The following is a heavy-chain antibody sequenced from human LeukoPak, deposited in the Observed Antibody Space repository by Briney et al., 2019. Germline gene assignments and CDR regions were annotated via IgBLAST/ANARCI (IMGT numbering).Heavy chain of an antibody. D-gene: IGHD3-3*01. CDR3: SRGLDFRSGYSFDY. Sequence: SETLSLTCTVSGGSISTSYWSGIRQPPGKELEWIGYVYYSGSTNYSPSLSSRLTISIDTSKNQFSLKLSSVTAADTAVYYCSRGLDFRSGYSFDYWGQGILVTLSS. J-gene: IGHJ4*02. CDR1: GGSISTSY. V-gene: IGHV4-59*01. CDR2: VYYSGST.